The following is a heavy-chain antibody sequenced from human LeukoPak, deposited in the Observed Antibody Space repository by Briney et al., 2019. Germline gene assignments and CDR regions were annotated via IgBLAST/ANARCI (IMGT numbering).Heavy chain of an antibody. Sequence: GGSLRLSCAASGFTFSSYAMHWVRQAPGKGLEWVAVISYDGSSKYYADSVKGRFTISRDNSKNTLYLQMNSLRAEDTAVYYCARGGELLRPADYWGQGALVTVSS. J-gene: IGHJ4*02. CDR1: GFTFSSYA. CDR3: ARGGELLRPADY. D-gene: IGHD1-26*01. V-gene: IGHV3-30-3*01. CDR2: ISYDGSSK.